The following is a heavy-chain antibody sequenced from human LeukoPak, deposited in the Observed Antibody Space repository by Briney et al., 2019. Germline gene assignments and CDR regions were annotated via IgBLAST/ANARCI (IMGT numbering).Heavy chain of an antibody. D-gene: IGHD1-14*01. CDR3: AKVQREPGDY. J-gene: IGHJ4*02. CDR1: GGSLNGHY. V-gene: IGHV4-34*01. CDR2: GSESGGT. Sequence: PSETLSLTCAVYGGSLNGHYWSWIRQPPGKGLEWIGEGSESGGTKFNPSLKSRVTISADTSKNQFSLKVKSVTAADTAVYYCAKVQREPGDYWGQGTLVTVSS.